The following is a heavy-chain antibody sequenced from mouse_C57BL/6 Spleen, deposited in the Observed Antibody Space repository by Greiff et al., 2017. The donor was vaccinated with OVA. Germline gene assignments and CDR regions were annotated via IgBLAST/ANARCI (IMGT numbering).Heavy chain of an antibody. CDR1: GYTFTSSG. Sequence: QVQLQQSGAELARPGASVKLSCKASGYTFTSSGISWVKQRTGQGLEWIGEIYPRSGNTYYNEKFKGKATLTADKSSSTAYMELRSLTSEDSAVYFCARSGDYGSRRYFDVWGTGTTVTVSS. V-gene: IGHV1-81*01. J-gene: IGHJ1*03. D-gene: IGHD1-1*01. CDR3: ARSGDYGSRRYFDV. CDR2: IYPRSGNT.